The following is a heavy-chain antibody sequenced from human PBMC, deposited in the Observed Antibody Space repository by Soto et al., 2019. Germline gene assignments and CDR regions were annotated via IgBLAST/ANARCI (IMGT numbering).Heavy chain of an antibody. CDR1: GYIFTSYY. V-gene: IGHV1-46*01. CDR2: INPSGGST. D-gene: IGHD5-12*01. J-gene: IGHJ4*02. CDR3: ARDLVPGYTGFSDY. Sequence: ASVKVSCKAVGYIFTSYYIHWVRQAPGQGLEWMGLINPSGGSTNYAQKFQGRVTVTRDTSTSTVYMELSGLGSDDTAVYYCARDLVPGYTGFSDYWGQGTLVTVSS.